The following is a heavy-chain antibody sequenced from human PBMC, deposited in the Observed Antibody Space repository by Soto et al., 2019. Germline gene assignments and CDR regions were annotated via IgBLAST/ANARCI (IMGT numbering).Heavy chain of an antibody. CDR3: AKGHTYTSAWYWFDP. J-gene: IGHJ5*02. V-gene: IGHV3-23*01. Sequence: SLRLSCAASGLTLSSYGMSWVRQAPGKGLEWVSVISDSDSTYYADSVKGRFTISRDNSKNTLYLQMNSLRAEDTAVYYCAKGHTYTSAWYWFDPWGQGTLVTVSS. D-gene: IGHD6-19*01. CDR2: ISDSDST. CDR1: GLTLSSYG.